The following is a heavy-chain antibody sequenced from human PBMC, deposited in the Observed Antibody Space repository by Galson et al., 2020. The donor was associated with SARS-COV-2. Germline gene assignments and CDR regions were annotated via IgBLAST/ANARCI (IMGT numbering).Heavy chain of an antibody. V-gene: IGHV1-2*02. D-gene: IGHD3-9*01. CDR2: INPKSGGT. Sequence: ASVKVSCKASGYTFTDYYIHWLRQAPGQGLEWMGWINPKSGGTNYAQKFEGRVTMTRDTSITTAYMELSRLRADDTAVYYCARPRYYDVLTGYIVDVWGQGTMVTVSS. CDR1: GYTFTDYY. J-gene: IGHJ6*02. CDR3: ARPRYYDVLTGYIVDV.